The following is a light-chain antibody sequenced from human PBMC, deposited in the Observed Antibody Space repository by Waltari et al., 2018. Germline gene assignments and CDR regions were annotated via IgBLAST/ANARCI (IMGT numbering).Light chain of an antibody. CDR3: QQYYSTPWT. V-gene: IGKV4-1*01. CDR2: WAS. J-gene: IGKJ1*01. Sequence: DIVMTQSPDSLAVSLGERATINCKSSQSVLYSSNNKSYLAWYQNKPGQPPKLLIYWASTRESGVPDRFSGSGSGTDFTLTISSLQAEDVAVYYCQQYYSTPWTFGQGTKVEI. CDR1: QSVLYSSNNKSY.